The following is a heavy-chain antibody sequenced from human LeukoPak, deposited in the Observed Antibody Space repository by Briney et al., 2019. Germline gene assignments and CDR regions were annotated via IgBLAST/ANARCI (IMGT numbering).Heavy chain of an antibody. CDR3: ARGVTTPEDYCYGMDV. V-gene: IGHV4-31*11. Sequence: PSETLSLTCAVSGGSLSSGGYYWSWIRQHPGKGLEWIGYIYYSGSTYYNPSLKSRVTISVDTSKNQFSLKLSSVTAADTAVYYCARGVTTPEDYCYGMDVWGQGTTVTVSS. CDR1: GGSLSSGGYY. J-gene: IGHJ6*02. D-gene: IGHD4-17*01. CDR2: IYYSGST.